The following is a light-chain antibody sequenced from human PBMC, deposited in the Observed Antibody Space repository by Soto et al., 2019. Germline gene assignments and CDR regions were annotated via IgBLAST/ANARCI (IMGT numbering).Light chain of an antibody. CDR1: SRDVGIYNL. Sequence: QSALTQPASVYGSPGQSITISCTGTSRDVGIYNLVSWYQLHPGKVPKLIIYEDTKRPSGISSRFSGSESGITAFLTISGLQAEDEADYYCCSYAGSSTYVFGTGTKVTVL. CDR3: CSYAGSSTYV. J-gene: IGLJ1*01. V-gene: IGLV2-23*01. CDR2: EDT.